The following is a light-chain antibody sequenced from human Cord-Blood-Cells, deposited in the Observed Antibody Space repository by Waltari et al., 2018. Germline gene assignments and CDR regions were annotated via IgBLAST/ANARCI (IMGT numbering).Light chain of an antibody. V-gene: IGKV1-39*01. CDR3: QQSYSTPRT. CDR1: QSISSY. J-gene: IGKJ1*01. Sequence: TQSPSSLSASVGDRVTITCRASQSISSYLNWYQQKPGKAPKLLIYAASSLQSGVPSRFSGSGSGTDFTLTISSLQPEDFATYYCQQSYSTPRTFGQG. CDR2: AAS.